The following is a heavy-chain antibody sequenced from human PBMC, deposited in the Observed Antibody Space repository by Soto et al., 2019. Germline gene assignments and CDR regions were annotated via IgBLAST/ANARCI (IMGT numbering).Heavy chain of an antibody. CDR1: GGSISSSNW. CDR3: ASKNSLYCSGGSCYFDY. CDR2: IYHSGST. D-gene: IGHD2-15*01. J-gene: IGHJ4*02. V-gene: IGHV4-4*02. Sequence: SETLSLTCAVSGGSISSSNWWSWVRQPPGKGLEWIGEIYHSGSTNYNPSLKSRVTISVDKSKNQFSLKLSSVTAADTAVYYCASKNSLYCSGGSCYFDYWGQGTLVTVSS.